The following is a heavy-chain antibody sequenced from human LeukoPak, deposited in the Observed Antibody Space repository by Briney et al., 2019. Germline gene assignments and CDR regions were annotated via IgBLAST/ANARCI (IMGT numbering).Heavy chain of an antibody. D-gene: IGHD4-17*01. J-gene: IGHJ5*02. Sequence: GASVKVSCKDSGYTFTGYYMHWVRQAPGQGLEWMGRINPNSGGTNYAQKFQGRVTMTRDTSISTAYMELSRLRSDGTAVYYCARDGAYELWFDPWGQGTLVTVSS. CDR1: GYTFTGYY. V-gene: IGHV1-2*06. CDR3: ARDGAYELWFDP. CDR2: INPNSGGT.